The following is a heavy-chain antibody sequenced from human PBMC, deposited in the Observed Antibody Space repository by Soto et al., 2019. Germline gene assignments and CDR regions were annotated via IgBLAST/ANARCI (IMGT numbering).Heavy chain of an antibody. J-gene: IGHJ4*02. V-gene: IGHV4-30-4*01. CDR1: GGSISSGDYY. Sequence: SETLSLTCTVSGGSISSGDYYWSWIRQPPGKGLEWIGYIYYSGSTYYNPSLKSRVTISVDTSKNQFSLKLSSATAADTAVYYCASSHDSSGYYLLDDWGQGALVTVSS. D-gene: IGHD3-22*01. CDR2: IYYSGST. CDR3: ASSHDSSGYYLLDD.